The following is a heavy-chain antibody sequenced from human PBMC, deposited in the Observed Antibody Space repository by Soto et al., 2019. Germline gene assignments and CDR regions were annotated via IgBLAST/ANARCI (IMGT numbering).Heavy chain of an antibody. CDR1: GGTFDDFI. D-gene: IGHD2-2*01. CDR2: IVPMFGTA. CDR3: ARNGTYRRSLSQYLGMDV. J-gene: IGHJ6*02. V-gene: IGHV1-69*01. Sequence: QVQLVQSGAEVKEPGSSVKVSCKASGGTFDDFIMNWVRQTPGQGLEWMGGIVPMFGTATYAEKFKGRVTISATGSTRTAYMELTSLRSEDTAVYYCARNGTYRRSLSQYLGMDVWGQGTTVNVS.